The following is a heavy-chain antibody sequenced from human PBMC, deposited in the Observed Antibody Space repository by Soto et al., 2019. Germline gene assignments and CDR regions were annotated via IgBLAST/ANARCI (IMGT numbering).Heavy chain of an antibody. Sequence: RASVKVSCKASGYTFTSYYMHWVRQAPGQGLEWMGIINPNSGGTNYAQKFQGRVTMTRDTSISTAYMELSRLRSDDTAVYYCARYRRPVLRFLEWLSTATFDYWGQGTLVTVSS. D-gene: IGHD3-3*01. CDR3: ARYRRPVLRFLEWLSTATFDY. J-gene: IGHJ4*02. CDR2: INPNSGGT. CDR1: GYTFTSYY. V-gene: IGHV1-2*02.